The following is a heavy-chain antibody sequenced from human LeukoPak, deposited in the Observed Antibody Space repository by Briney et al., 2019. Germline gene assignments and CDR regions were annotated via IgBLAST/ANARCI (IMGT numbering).Heavy chain of an antibody. D-gene: IGHD6-19*01. CDR1: GDSVSSNSAA. Sequence: TXXISGDSVSSNSAAWDWIRQSPSRGLEWLGRTYYRSKWYNDYAVSVKSLITINPDTSKNQFSLQLNSVTPEDTAVYYCARDALEYSSGWYWFDPWGQGTLVTVSS. CDR3: ARDALEYSSGWYWFDP. CDR2: TYYRSKWYN. J-gene: IGHJ5*02. V-gene: IGHV6-1*01.